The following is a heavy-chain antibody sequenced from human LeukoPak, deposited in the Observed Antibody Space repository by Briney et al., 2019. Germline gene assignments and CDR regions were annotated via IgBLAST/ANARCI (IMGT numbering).Heavy chain of an antibody. D-gene: IGHD3-22*01. CDR3: AKSGVYDSSGYYFSVY. V-gene: IGHV3-23*01. CDR1: GFTFSSYA. Sequence: GGSLRLSCAASGFTFSSYAMSWVRQAPGKGLEWVSAISGSGGSTYYADSVKGRFTISRDNSKNTLYLQMNSLRAEDTAVYYCAKSGVYDSSGYYFSVYWGQGTLVTVSS. J-gene: IGHJ4*02. CDR2: ISGSGGST.